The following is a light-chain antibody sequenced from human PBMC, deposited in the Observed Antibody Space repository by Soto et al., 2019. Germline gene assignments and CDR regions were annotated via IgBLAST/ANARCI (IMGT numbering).Light chain of an antibody. Sequence: DIQMTQSPSSVSASVGDTVTITCRSSEDISTWLAWYQQRPGTAPKLLIYDASTLENGVQSRFSGSGSGTEFTLTISSLQPDDSATYYCQQYSYYRTFGQGTKVDIK. J-gene: IGKJ1*01. CDR1: EDISTW. V-gene: IGKV1-5*01. CDR2: DAS. CDR3: QQYSYYRT.